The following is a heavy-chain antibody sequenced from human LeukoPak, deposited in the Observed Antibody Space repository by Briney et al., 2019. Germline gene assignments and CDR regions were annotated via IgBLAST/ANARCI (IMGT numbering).Heavy chain of an antibody. CDR1: GGSFGNYY. CDR3: ARDFSAAFDI. CDR2: IYDSGTT. D-gene: IGHD2/OR15-2a*01. J-gene: IGHJ3*02. V-gene: IGHV4-59*01. Sequence: KPSETLSLTCTVSGGSFGNYYWSWIRQPPGKGLEWIGYIYDSGTTNYNPSLKSRVTISVDMSKNQFSLKLSSVTAADTAVYYCARDFSAAFDIWGQGTMVTVSS.